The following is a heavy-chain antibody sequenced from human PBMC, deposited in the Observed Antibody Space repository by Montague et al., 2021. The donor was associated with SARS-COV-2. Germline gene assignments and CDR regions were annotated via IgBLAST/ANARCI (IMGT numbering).Heavy chain of an antibody. CDR1: GDSVSSSSVA. Sequence: CAISGDSVSSSSVAWNWIRQFPSRGLEWLGRTYYRSRWYDDYAASVKGRITMNPDTAKNHFSLQLNSVTPEDTAVYYCARGNWEKVTGTTSDYLYYFDRWGQGTLVTVSS. J-gene: IGHJ4*02. CDR2: TYYRSRWYD. CDR3: ARGNWEKVTGTTSDYLYYFDR. V-gene: IGHV6-1*01. D-gene: IGHD1-7*01.